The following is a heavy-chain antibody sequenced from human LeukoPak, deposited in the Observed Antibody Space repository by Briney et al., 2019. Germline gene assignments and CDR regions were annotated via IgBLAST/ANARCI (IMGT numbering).Heavy chain of an antibody. Sequence: GGSLRLSCAASGFTFSSYSMNWVRQAPGKGLEWVSVIYSGGSTYYADSVKGRFTISRDNSKNTLYLQMKSLRAEDTAVYYCARREAARGRWFDPWGQGTLVTVSS. J-gene: IGHJ5*02. CDR3: ARREAARGRWFDP. D-gene: IGHD2-15*01. CDR2: IYSGGST. V-gene: IGHV3-66*01. CDR1: GFTFSSYS.